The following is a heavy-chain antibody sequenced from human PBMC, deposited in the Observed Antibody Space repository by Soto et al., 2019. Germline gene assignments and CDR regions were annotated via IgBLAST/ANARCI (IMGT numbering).Heavy chain of an antibody. Sequence: GESLKLSCKASGYIFTNHWIGWVRQMPGKGLEWMGIIYPGDSDTRYRPSIQGQFTISADKSISTAYLQWSSLKASDTAMYYCTRRETVTCPRGPVVWVYRGQGTLVTVSS. CDR3: TRRETVTCPRGPVVWVY. J-gene: IGHJ4*02. CDR2: IYPGDSDT. CDR1: GYIFTNHW. D-gene: IGHD3-16*01. V-gene: IGHV5-51*01.